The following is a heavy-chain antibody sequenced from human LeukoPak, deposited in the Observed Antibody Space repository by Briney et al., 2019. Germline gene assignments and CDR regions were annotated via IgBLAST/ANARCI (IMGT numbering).Heavy chain of an antibody. CDR1: GGSISSSGYY. CDR3: ATRSYYYDSSGYE. CDR2: IYYSGST. J-gene: IGHJ4*02. D-gene: IGHD3-22*01. V-gene: IGHV4-39*01. Sequence: SETLSLTSTVSGGSISSSGYYWGWIRQPPGKGLEWIGSIYYSGSTYYNPSLRSRVTISVDTSKNQFSLKLSSVTAADTAVYYCATRSYYYDSSGYEWGQGTLVTVSS.